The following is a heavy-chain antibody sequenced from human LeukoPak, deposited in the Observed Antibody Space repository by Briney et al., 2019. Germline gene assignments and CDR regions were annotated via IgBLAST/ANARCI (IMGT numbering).Heavy chain of an antibody. D-gene: IGHD2-2*01. V-gene: IGHV3-7*01. CDR2: IKQDGSEK. CDR3: ARGGGYCSSTSCYPRLFDY. CDR1: GFTFSSYW. J-gene: IGHJ4*02. Sequence: VGSLRLSCAASGFTFSSYWMSWVRQAPGKGLEWVANIKQDGSEKYYVDSVKGRFTISRDNAKNSLYLQMNSLRAEDTAVYYCARGGGYCSSTSCYPRLFDYWGQGTLVTVSS.